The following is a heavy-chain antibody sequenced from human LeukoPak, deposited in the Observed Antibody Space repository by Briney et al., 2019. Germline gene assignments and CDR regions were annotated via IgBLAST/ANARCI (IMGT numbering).Heavy chain of an antibody. Sequence: ASVKVSCKASGYTFTGDYMHWVRQAPGPGVEWMGGINPNSGGTNYAQKFQGRVTMTRHTSISTAYMELSRLRSDDTAVYYCARLRDDILTGYFDYWGQGTLVTVSS. CDR2: INPNSGGT. V-gene: IGHV1-2*02. D-gene: IGHD3-9*01. CDR1: GYTFTGDY. CDR3: ARLRDDILTGYFDY. J-gene: IGHJ4*02.